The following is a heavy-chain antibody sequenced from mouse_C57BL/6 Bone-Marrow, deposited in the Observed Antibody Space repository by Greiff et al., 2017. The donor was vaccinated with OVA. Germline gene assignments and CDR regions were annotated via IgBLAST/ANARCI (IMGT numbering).Heavy chain of an antibody. Sequence: QVQLQQPGAELVKPGASVKMSCKASGYTFTSYWITWVKQRPGQGLEWIGDIYPGSGSTNYNEKFKSKATLTVDKSSSTAYMQLSSLTSEDSAVYYCAFYYGYDGQYYYAMDYWGQGTSVTVSS. J-gene: IGHJ4*01. V-gene: IGHV1-55*01. CDR3: AFYYGYDGQYYYAMDY. D-gene: IGHD2-2*01. CDR1: GYTFTSYW. CDR2: IYPGSGST.